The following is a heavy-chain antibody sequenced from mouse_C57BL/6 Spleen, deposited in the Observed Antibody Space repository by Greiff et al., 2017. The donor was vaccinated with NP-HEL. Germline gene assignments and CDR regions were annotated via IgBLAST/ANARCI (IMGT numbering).Heavy chain of an antibody. CDR2: IHPNSGST. D-gene: IGHD3-2*02. V-gene: IGHV1-64*01. CDR3: AREELRLRGDAMDY. CDR1: GYTFTSYW. J-gene: IGHJ4*01. Sequence: QVQLQQPGAELVKPGASVKLSCKASGYTFTSYWMHWVKQRPGQGLEWIGMIHPNSGSTNYNEKFKSKATLTVDKSSSTAYMQLSSLTSEDSAVYYCAREELRLRGDAMDYWGQGTSVTVSS.